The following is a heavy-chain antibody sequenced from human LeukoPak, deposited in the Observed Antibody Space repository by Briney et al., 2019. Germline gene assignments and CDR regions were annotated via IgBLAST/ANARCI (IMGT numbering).Heavy chain of an antibody. CDR3: ARGPGIAAVGTSLGQKYYMDV. J-gene: IGHJ6*03. CDR2: ISWNSGSI. V-gene: IGHV3-9*01. CDR1: GFTFDDYA. D-gene: IGHD6-13*01. Sequence: GRSLRLSCAASGFTFDDYAMHWVRQAPGKGLEWVSGISWNSGSIGYADSAKGRFTISRDNAKNSLYLQMNSLRAEDTAVYYCARGPGIAAVGTSLGQKYYMDVWGKGTTVTVSS.